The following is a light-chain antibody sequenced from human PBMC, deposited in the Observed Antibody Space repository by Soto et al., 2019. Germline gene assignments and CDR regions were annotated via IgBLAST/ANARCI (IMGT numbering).Light chain of an antibody. CDR1: QAIRTA. Sequence: AIQLTQSPSSLSASVGDRVTITCRASQAIRTALGWYQQRPGKVPKLLIYAASTLQSGVPSRFSGSGSGTDFTLTISSLQPEDVATYYCQKSNSAPWTFGQGTKVDNK. CDR2: AAS. J-gene: IGKJ1*01. CDR3: QKSNSAPWT. V-gene: IGKV1-6*01.